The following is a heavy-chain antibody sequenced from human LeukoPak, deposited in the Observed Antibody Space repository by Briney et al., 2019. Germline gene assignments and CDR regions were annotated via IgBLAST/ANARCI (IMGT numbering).Heavy chain of an antibody. V-gene: IGHV3-23*01. D-gene: IGHD1-26*01. CDR3: ARASYSETYQYYFDY. CDR2: IGGRGGST. CDR1: GFTFSSYA. J-gene: IGHJ4*02. Sequence: PGGSLRLSCAASGFTFSSYAMNWVRQAPGKGLEWVSAIGGRGGSTFYADSVKGRFTISRDNSKSTLDLQMNSLSAEDTAVYYCARASYSETYQYYFDYWGQGTLVTVPS.